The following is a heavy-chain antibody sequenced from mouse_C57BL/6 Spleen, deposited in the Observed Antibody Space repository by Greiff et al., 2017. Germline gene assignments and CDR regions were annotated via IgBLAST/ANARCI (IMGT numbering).Heavy chain of an antibody. V-gene: IGHV1-61*01. CDR1: GYTFTSYW. CDR3: ARIYYGCDDSY. J-gene: IGHJ2*01. CDR2: IYPSDSET. D-gene: IGHD2-2*01. Sequence: QVQLQQPGAELVRPGSSVKLSCKASGYTFTSYWMAWVKQRPGQGLEWIGNIYPSDSETHYNQKFKDKATLTVNKSSSTAYMQLSSLTSEDSAVYYCARIYYGCDDSYWGQGTTLTVSS.